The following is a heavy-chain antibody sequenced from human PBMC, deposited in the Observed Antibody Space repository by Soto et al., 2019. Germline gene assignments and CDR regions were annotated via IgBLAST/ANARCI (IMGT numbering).Heavy chain of an antibody. Sequence: DVQLLESGGGLVQPGGSLRLSCAASGFTFNNYVMSWVRQAPGKGLEWVATISGSTVTTFYADSVKGRFTISRDNSQNTLYQQMNSLRAEDAAIYYGAKRGVDWFNGGPFDGWGPGTMVTVS. CDR1: GFTFNNYV. V-gene: IGHV3-23*01. D-gene: IGHD3-10*01. J-gene: IGHJ3*01. CDR3: AKRGVDWFNGGPFDG. CDR2: ISGSTVTT.